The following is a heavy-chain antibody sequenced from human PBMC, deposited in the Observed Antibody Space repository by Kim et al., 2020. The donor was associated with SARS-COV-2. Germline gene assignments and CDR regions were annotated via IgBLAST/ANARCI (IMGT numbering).Heavy chain of an antibody. J-gene: IGHJ4*02. CDR3: AIQISGSIVGATFDY. D-gene: IGHD1-26*01. CDR1: GGSISSSSYY. CDR2: IYYSWST. Sequence: SETLSLTCTVSGGSISSSSYYWGWIRQPPGEGLEWIGSIYYSWSTYYNPSLKSRVTISVDTSKNQFSLKLSTVTAADTAVYYYAIQISGSIVGATFDYWGQGTLVTVSS. V-gene: IGHV4-39*01.